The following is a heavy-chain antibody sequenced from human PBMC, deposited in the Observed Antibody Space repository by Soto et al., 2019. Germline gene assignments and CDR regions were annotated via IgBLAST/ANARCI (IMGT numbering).Heavy chain of an antibody. D-gene: IGHD3-10*01. CDR1: GFTFSSYA. CDR3: AKEQLLWFGELTHFDY. Sequence: EVQLLESGGGLVQPGGSLGLSCAASGFTFSSYAMSWVRQAPGKGLEWVSAISGSGGSTYYADSVKGRFTISRDNSKNTLYLQMNSLRAEDTAVYYCAKEQLLWFGELTHFDYWGQGTLVTVSS. J-gene: IGHJ4*02. V-gene: IGHV3-23*01. CDR2: ISGSGGST.